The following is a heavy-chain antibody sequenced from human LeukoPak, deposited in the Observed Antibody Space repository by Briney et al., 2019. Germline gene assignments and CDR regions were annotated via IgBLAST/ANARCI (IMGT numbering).Heavy chain of an antibody. CDR3: AKDPQWLVYYYYGMDV. V-gene: IGHV3-21*01. J-gene: IGHJ6*02. Sequence: GGSLRLSCAASGFTFSSYSMNWVRQAPGKGLEWVSSISSSSSYIYYADSVKGRFTISRDNAKNSLYLQMNSLRAEDTAVYYCAKDPQWLVYYYYGMDVWGQGTTVTVSS. CDR1: GFTFSSYS. D-gene: IGHD6-19*01. CDR2: ISSSSSYI.